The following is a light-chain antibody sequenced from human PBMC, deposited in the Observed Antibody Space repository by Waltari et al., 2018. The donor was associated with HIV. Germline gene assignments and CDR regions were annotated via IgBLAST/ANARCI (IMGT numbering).Light chain of an antibody. Sequence: ETVMTQSPATLSVSPGERATPPCRASQSVGSNLAWYQQKPGQAPRLLVYGAFTRATGIPARFSGSGSGTEFTLTISSLQSEDFAVYSCQQYHNWPLTFGGGTKVEIK. CDR1: QSVGSN. V-gene: IGKV3-15*01. CDR2: GAF. J-gene: IGKJ4*01. CDR3: QQYHNWPLT.